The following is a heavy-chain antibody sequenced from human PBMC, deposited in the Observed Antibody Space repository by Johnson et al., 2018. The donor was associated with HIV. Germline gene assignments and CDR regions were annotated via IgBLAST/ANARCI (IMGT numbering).Heavy chain of an antibody. CDR3: ARGKGAAAGLDTFDI. Sequence: EQLVESGGGVVRRGGSLRLSCVASGFTFDDYGLSWGRQAPGKGLDWGSSINCDGGGTDYVDSIKGRFTISRDNARNSLYLQMSSLRAEDTALYYCARGKGAAAGLDTFDIWGQGTMVSVSS. CDR2: INCDGGGT. CDR1: GFTFDDYG. D-gene: IGHD6-13*01. V-gene: IGHV3-20*04. J-gene: IGHJ3*02.